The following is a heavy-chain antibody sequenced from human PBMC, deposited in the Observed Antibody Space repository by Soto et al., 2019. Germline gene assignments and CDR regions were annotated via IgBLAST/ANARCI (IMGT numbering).Heavy chain of an antibody. CDR2: IYYSGST. D-gene: IGHD3-10*01. Sequence: TSETLSLTCTVSGGSISSYYWSWIRQPPGKGLEWIGYIYYSGSTNYNPSLKSRVTISVDTSKNQFSLKLSSVTAADTAVYYCARLPSYYYGSGRSDFDYWGQGTLVTVSS. CDR3: ARLPSYYYGSGRSDFDY. CDR1: GGSISSYY. V-gene: IGHV4-59*01. J-gene: IGHJ4*02.